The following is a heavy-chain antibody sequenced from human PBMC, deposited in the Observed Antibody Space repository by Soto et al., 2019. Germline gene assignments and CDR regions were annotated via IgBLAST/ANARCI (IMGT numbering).Heavy chain of an antibody. J-gene: IGHJ5*02. CDR3: AKDPLVVPAPSSEYNWFDP. V-gene: IGHV3-23*01. D-gene: IGHD2-2*01. CDR2: ISGSGGST. CDR1: GFTFSSYA. Sequence: GGSLRLSCAASGFTFSSYAMSWVRQAPGKGLEWVSAISGSGGSTYYADSVKGRFTISRDNSKNTLYLQMNSLRAEDTAVYYCAKDPLVVPAPSSEYNWFDPWGQGTLVTVSS.